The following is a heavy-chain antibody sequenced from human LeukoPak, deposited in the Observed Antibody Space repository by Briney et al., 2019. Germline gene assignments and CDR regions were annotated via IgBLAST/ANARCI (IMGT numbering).Heavy chain of an antibody. Sequence: GPSLRPSCAASGSTFSNAWTSWVRHAPGKGLEWVGRIKSKTEGGTTDYGAPVKATFTISRDDSKNTLYLQMNSLKTEDTAVYYCTTGRRFDYWGQGTLVTVSS. CDR3: TTGRRFDY. CDR1: GSTFSNAW. V-gene: IGHV3-15*01. CDR2: IKSKTEGGTT. J-gene: IGHJ4*02.